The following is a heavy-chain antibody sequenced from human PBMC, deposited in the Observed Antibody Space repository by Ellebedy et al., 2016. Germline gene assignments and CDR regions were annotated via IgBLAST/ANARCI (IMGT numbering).Heavy chain of an antibody. Sequence: SETLSLXXTVSGGSISSYYWSWIRQPPGKGLEWIGYIYYSGSTNYNPSLKSRVTISVDTSKNQFSLKLSSVTAADTAVYYCARDSIAAAGTGYYYYYMDVWGKGTTVTVSS. V-gene: IGHV4-59*01. CDR1: GGSISSYY. D-gene: IGHD6-13*01. J-gene: IGHJ6*03. CDR2: IYYSGST. CDR3: ARDSIAAAGTGYYYYYMDV.